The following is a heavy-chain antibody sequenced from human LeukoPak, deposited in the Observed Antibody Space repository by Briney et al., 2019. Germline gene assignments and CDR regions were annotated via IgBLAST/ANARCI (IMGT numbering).Heavy chain of an antibody. CDR1: GYTFTSYG. Sequence: EASVKVSCKASGYTFTSYGISWVRQAPGQGLEWVGWISAYNGNTNYAQKLQGRVTMTTDTSTSTAYMELRSLRSDDTAVYYCARATPLWFGEVLFAWFDPRGQGTLVTVSS. V-gene: IGHV1-18*01. D-gene: IGHD3-10*01. CDR3: ARATPLWFGEVLFAWFDP. J-gene: IGHJ5*02. CDR2: ISAYNGNT.